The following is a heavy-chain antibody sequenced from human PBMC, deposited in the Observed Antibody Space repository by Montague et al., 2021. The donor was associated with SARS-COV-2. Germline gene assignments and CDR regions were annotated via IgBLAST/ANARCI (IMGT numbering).Heavy chain of an antibody. CDR3: ARGALFYDSSGYYSYAFDI. J-gene: IGHJ3*02. Sequence: SETLSLTCTVSGGSISSYYWNWIRQSAGKGLEWIGRIYTSGSTNYDPSLKSRVTMSVDTSKNQFSLKLSLVTAADTAVYYCARGALFYDSSGYYSYAFDIWGQGTMVTVSS. D-gene: IGHD3-22*01. CDR1: GGSISSYY. CDR2: IYTSGST. V-gene: IGHV4-4*07.